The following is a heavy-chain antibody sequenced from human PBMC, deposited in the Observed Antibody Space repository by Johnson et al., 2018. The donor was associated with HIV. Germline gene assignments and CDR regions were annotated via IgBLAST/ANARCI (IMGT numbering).Heavy chain of an antibody. CDR1: GFTFSSYW. V-gene: IGHV3-7*01. Sequence: VQLVESGGGLVQPGGSLRLSCAASGFTFSSYWMSWVRQAPGKGLQWVAAIGYDGNNKYYVASVEGRFSISRDNAQNSLFLRMSSLRPEDTAIYYCARGQRATDIWGQGTMVTVSS. J-gene: IGHJ3*02. CDR2: IGYDGNNK. CDR3: ARGQRATDI.